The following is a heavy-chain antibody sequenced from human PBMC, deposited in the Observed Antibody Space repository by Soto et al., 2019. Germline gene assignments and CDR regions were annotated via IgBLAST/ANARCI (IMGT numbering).Heavy chain of an antibody. V-gene: IGHV4-4*07. Sequence: WETLSLTCNVSGGSINSYYWSWIRQPAGKGLEWIGRISSGGSAIYNPSLKSRVTISVDTSKNQFSLRLTSVTAADTAVYFCERDASHNWLDSWGQGTMVPVSS. J-gene: IGHJ5*01. CDR1: GGSINSYY. CDR3: ERDASHNWLDS. CDR2: ISSGGSA.